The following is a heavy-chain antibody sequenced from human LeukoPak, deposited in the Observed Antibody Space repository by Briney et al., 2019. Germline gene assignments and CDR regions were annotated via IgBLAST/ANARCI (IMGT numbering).Heavy chain of an antibody. CDR1: GYSFSIYW. CDR3: ARLSYSSGRRDAFDI. D-gene: IGHD6-19*01. V-gene: IGHV5-51*01. Sequence: GESLKISCKASGYSFSIYWIGWVRQVPGKGLEWMGIIYPGDSDTRYSPSFQGQVTISADKSISTAYLQWSSLKASDTAMYYCARLSYSSGRRDAFDIWGQGTMVTVSS. CDR2: IYPGDSDT. J-gene: IGHJ3*02.